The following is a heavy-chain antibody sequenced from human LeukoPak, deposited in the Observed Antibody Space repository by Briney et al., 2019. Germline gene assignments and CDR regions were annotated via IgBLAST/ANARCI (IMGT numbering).Heavy chain of an antibody. J-gene: IGHJ6*03. CDR1: GFTFSSYW. D-gene: IGHD2-15*01. CDR2: INSDGSST. CDR3: ARETESRTYCSGGSCYSEYYYYMDV. V-gene: IGHV3-74*01. Sequence: GGSLRPSCIPSGFTFSSYWMHWVRQVPGKGLVWVSRINSDGSSTSYADSVKGRFTISRDNAKNSLYLQMNSLRAEDTAVYYCARETESRTYCSGGSCYSEYYYYMDVWGKGTTVTVSS.